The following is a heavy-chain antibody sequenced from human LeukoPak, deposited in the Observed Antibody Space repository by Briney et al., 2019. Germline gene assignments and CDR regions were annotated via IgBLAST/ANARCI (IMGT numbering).Heavy chain of an antibody. CDR3: TRIPSSTSSWYYFDY. CDR1: GFTFRSYG. Sequence: GGSLRLSCAASGFTFRSYGMHWVRQAPGKGLEGVAVISYDGSKEHYGDSVKGRFSISRDNSKNTLYLQMNSLRAEDTAVYYCTRIPSSTSSWYYFDYWGQGTLVTVSS. CDR2: ISYDGSKE. V-gene: IGHV3-30*03. J-gene: IGHJ4*02. D-gene: IGHD6-13*01.